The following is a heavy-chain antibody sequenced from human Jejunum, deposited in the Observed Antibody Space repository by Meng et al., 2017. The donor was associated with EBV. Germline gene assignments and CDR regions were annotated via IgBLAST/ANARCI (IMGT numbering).Heavy chain of an antibody. V-gene: IGHV1-18*01. CDR2: ISDKNGEA. D-gene: IGHD6-13*01. J-gene: IGHJ2*01. Sequence: DQLVQSGADAKKPGASMEVSCKASGYIFTNYENRWVRQAPGQGLEWMGWISDKNGEAKYPQNFQGRVTMTTDTTTSTAYMELRSLTSDDTAVYYCARYVPNGSFWYFDFWGRGTLVTVSS. CDR1: GYIFTNYE. CDR3: ARYVPNGSFWYFDF.